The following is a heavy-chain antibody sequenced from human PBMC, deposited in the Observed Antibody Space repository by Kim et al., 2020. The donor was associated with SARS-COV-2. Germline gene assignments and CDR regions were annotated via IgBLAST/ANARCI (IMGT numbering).Heavy chain of an antibody. CDR2: ISSSSSYI. CDR1: GFTFSSYS. J-gene: IGHJ3*02. CDR3: ARVRDSSGYPGPRDAFDI. Sequence: GGSLRLSCAASGFTFSSYSMNWVRQAPGKGLEWVSSISSSSSYIYYADSVKGRFTISRDNAKNSLYLQMNSLRAEDTAVYYCARVRDSSGYPGPRDAFDIWGQGTMVTVSS. V-gene: IGHV3-21*01. D-gene: IGHD3-22*01.